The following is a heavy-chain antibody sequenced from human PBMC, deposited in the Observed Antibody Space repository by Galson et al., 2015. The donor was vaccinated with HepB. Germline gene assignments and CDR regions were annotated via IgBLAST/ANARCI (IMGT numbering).Heavy chain of an antibody. J-gene: IGHJ4*02. D-gene: IGHD4/OR15-4a*01. CDR2: FSANSGNT. CDR1: GYTFTTNG. V-gene: IGHV1-18*04. CDR3: ARDRDYRFDY. Sequence: SVKVSCKASGYTFTTNGISWVRQAPGQGLEWMGWFSANSGNTKYAQNLQGRVTSTRDTSTSTAYLELRSLRSDDTAAYYCARDRDYRFDYWGQGTLVTVSS.